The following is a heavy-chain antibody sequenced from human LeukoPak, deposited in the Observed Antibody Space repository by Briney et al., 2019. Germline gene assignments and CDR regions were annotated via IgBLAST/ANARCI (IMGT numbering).Heavy chain of an antibody. CDR1: GFTFSSYG. J-gene: IGHJ4*02. D-gene: IGHD3-10*01. CDR2: ISYDGSNK. CDR3: AKAPGGVLLWFGEFIDY. Sequence: PGRSPGLSCAASGFTFSSYGMHWVRQAPGKGLEWVAVISYDGSNKYYADSVKGRFTISRDNSKNTLYLQMNSLRAEDTAVYYCAKAPGGVLLWFGEFIDYWGQGTLVTVSS. V-gene: IGHV3-30*18.